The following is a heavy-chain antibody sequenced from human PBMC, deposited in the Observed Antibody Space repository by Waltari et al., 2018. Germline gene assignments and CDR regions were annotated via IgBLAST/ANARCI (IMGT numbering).Heavy chain of an antibody. D-gene: IGHD1-26*01. Sequence: QVQMVQSGAEVKKPGSSVKVSCKASVGTFSSYAISWVRQAPGQGLEWMGGLIPIFGTANDAQTVQCGGTITADEYTSTDYMELSSLISEEPAVYYCARDGTVGASHYWGQGTLVTVSS. J-gene: IGHJ4*02. CDR1: VGTFSSYA. V-gene: IGHV1-69*13. CDR3: ARDGTVGASHY. CDR2: LIPIFGTA.